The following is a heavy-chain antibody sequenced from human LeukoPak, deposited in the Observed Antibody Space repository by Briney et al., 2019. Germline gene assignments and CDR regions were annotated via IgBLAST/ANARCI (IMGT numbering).Heavy chain of an antibody. CDR2: IIPILGIA. J-gene: IGHJ4*02. D-gene: IGHD4-17*01. CDR3: ASSGAITVTTYYFDY. Sequence: SVKVSCKASGYTFTSYGISWVRQAPGQGLEWMGRIIPILGIANYAQKFQGRVTITADKSTSTAYMELSSLRSEDTAVYYCASSGAITVTTYYFDYWGQGTLVTVSS. V-gene: IGHV1-69*04. CDR1: GYTFTSYG.